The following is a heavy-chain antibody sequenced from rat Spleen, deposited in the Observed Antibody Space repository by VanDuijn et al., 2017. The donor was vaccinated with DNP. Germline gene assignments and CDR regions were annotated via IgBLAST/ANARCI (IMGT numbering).Heavy chain of an antibody. D-gene: IGHD1-10*01. Sequence: EVQLQESGPGLVKPSQSLSLTCSVAGYSISSNYWAWIRKFPGNKMEWIGHISYSGSSSYNPSLNSRISITRDTSRNQFFLQLNSVTTEDTATYYCARQGNNFGYFDYWGQGVMVTVSS. CDR2: ISYSGSS. V-gene: IGHV3-1*01. CDR1: GYSISSNY. CDR3: ARQGNNFGYFDY. J-gene: IGHJ2*01.